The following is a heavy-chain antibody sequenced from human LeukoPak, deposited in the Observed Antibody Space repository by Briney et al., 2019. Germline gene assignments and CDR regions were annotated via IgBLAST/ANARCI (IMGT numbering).Heavy chain of an antibody. CDR2: ISYDGSNK. CDR3: ARAGGYSYGGY. CDR1: GFTFSSYA. D-gene: IGHD5-18*01. Sequence: GGSLRLSCAASGFTFSSYAMHWVRQAPGKGLEWVAVISYDGSNKYYADSVKGRFTISRDNSKNTLYLQMNSLRAEDTAVYYCARAGGYSYGGYWGQGTLVTVSS. J-gene: IGHJ4*02. V-gene: IGHV3-30-3*01.